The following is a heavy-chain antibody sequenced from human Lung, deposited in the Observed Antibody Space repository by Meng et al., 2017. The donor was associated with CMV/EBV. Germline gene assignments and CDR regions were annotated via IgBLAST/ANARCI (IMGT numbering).Heavy chain of an antibody. CDR2: INPNNGGT. CDR3: ARKTDTGGWNFHH. D-gene: IGHD3-16*01. J-gene: IGHJ1*01. Sequence: ASVKVSCKASGYTFTGYYLYWVRQAPGQGLEWMGWINPNNGGTNYAQRFQGRVTMTRDTSITTVYMELSRLTSDDTAVYYCARKTDTGGWNFHHWGRGTLVTVSS. V-gene: IGHV1-2*02. CDR1: GYTFTGYY.